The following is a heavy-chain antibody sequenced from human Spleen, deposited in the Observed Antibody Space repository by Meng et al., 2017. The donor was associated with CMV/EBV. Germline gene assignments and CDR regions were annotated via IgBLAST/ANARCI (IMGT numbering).Heavy chain of an antibody. V-gene: IGHV4-31*03. D-gene: IGHD2-15*01. Sequence: CTVSGGSITRGGYHWSWIRQHPGKGLEWIASIYYTGSTYYNPSLKSRLNISIDTSKNQFSLKVTSMTAADTALYYCARIPGSFSSAWGQGTLVTVSS. CDR2: IYYTGST. J-gene: IGHJ5*02. CDR3: ARIPGSFSSA. CDR1: GGSITRGGYH.